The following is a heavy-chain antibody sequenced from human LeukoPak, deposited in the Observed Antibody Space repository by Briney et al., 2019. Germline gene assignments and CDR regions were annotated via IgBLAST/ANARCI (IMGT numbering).Heavy chain of an antibody. CDR3: ARGAAVTNFDY. Sequence: ETLSLTCIVSGSISSYYWTWIRQPPGKGLEWVSSISSSSSYTYYADSVKGRFTISRDNAKNSLYLQMNSLRAEDTAVYYCARGAAVTNFDYWGQGTLVTVSS. CDR2: ISSSSSYT. J-gene: IGHJ4*02. D-gene: IGHD6-13*01. V-gene: IGHV3-21*01. CDR1: GSISSYY.